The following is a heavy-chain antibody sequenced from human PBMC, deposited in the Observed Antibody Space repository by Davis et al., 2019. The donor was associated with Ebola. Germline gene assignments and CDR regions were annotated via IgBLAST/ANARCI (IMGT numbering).Heavy chain of an antibody. J-gene: IGHJ4*02. D-gene: IGHD1-26*01. V-gene: IGHV1-18*01. CDR2: ISAYNGNT. Sequence: ASVKVSCKASGYTFTSYAMHWVRQAPGQRLEWMGWISAYNGNTNYAQKLQGRVTMTTDTSTSTAYMELRSLRSDDTAVYYCARAYSGSYLALDYWGQGTLVTVSS. CDR3: ARAYSGSYLALDY. CDR1: GYTFTSYA.